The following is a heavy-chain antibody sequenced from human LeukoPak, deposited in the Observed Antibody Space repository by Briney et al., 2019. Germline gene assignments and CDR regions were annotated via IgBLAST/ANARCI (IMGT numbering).Heavy chain of an antibody. Sequence: SETLSLTCTVSGGSISSHYWSWIRQPPGKGLEWIGDIYYSGSTNYNPSLKSRVTISVDTPKTQFSLKLSSVTAADTAVYYCARDLVTVTKGFDIWGQGTMVSVSS. V-gene: IGHV4-59*11. CDR3: ARDLVTVTKGFDI. CDR2: IYYSGST. D-gene: IGHD4-17*01. J-gene: IGHJ3*02. CDR1: GGSISSHY.